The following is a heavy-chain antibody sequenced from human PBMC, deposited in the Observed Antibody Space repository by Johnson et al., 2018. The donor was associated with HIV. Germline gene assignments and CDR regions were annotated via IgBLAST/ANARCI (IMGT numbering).Heavy chain of an antibody. D-gene: IGHD6-13*01. CDR3: AKDLSWKGCCDAFDI. V-gene: IGHV3-43D*03. J-gene: IGHJ3*02. CDR2: ISLDGGST. Sequence: VQLVESGGGVVQPGKSLRLSCAPSGFVFNNFALHWVRQAPGKGLEWVSLISLDGGSTYYADSVKGRFTISRDNSKNSLYLQMNSLRAEDTALYYCAKDLSWKGCCDAFDIWGQGTMVTVSS. CDR1: GFVFNNFA.